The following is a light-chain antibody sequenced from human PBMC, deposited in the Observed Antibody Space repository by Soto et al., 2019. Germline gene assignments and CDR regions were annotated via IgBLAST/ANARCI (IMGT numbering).Light chain of an antibody. CDR2: DVS. V-gene: IGLV2-14*01. CDR3: SSYTSSSTRV. CDR1: SSAVGGYNY. Sequence: QSVLTQPASVSGAPGQWITISCTGTSSAVGGYNYVSWYQQHPGKAPKLMIYDVSNRPSGVSNLFSGSKSGNTASLTISGLQAEDEADYYCSSYTSSSTRVFGGGTKVTVL. J-gene: IGLJ2*01.